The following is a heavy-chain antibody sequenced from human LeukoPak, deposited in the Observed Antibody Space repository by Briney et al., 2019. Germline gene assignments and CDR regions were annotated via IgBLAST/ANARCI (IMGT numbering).Heavy chain of an antibody. CDR1: GGSFSGYS. CDR2: INQSGGT. CDR3: VREND. Sequence: SETLSLTCAVHGGSFSGYSWSWIRQPPGKGLEWVGEINQSGGTNYNPSLKSRVTISVDPSTNQFSLILSSVTAADTAVYYCVRENDWGQGTLVTVSS. J-gene: IGHJ4*02. V-gene: IGHV4-34*01.